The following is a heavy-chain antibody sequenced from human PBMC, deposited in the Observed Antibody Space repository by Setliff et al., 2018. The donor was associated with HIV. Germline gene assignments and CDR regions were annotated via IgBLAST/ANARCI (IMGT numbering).Heavy chain of an antibody. D-gene: IGHD2-15*01. CDR1: GYSLSTYA. V-gene: IGHV1-18*01. Sequence: ASVKVSCKASGYSLSTYAISWVRQAPGQGLEWMGWIDSNNGNRNFAQKFRGRVTMTTDISTNTAYMEVRSLSFDDTAVYYCARAGGFCNAATCLRGYDAFDIWGQGTTVTVSS. CDR3: ARAGGFCNAATCLRGYDAFDI. J-gene: IGHJ3*02. CDR2: IDSNNGNR.